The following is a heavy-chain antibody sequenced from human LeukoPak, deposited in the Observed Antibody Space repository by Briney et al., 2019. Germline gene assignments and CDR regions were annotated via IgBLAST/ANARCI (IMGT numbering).Heavy chain of an antibody. J-gene: IGHJ4*02. CDR2: ISDSGDST. V-gene: IGHV3-23*01. CDR3: ARDGGKRNDY. CDR1: GFTFSSSA. Sequence: PGGSLRLSCAASGFTFSSSAMSWVRQAPGKGLEWVSSISDSGDSTYYADSVKGRFTISRDDSKNTLDLQMNSLRAEDTAVYYCARDGGKRNDYWGQGTLVTVSS. D-gene: IGHD4-23*01.